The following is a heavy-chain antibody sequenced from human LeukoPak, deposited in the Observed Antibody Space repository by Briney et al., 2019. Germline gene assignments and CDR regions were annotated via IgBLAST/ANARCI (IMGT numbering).Heavy chain of an antibody. V-gene: IGHV3-20*01. CDR2: INWNGGST. CDR3: ARVGYYDNRDPFDY. Sequence: GPGGSLRLSCAASGFTFDDYGMSWVRHAPGKGLESVSGINWNGGSTGYADSVKGRFTISRDNAKNSLYLQMNSLRAEDTAAYHCARVGYYDNRDPFDYWGQGTLVTVSS. J-gene: IGHJ4*02. D-gene: IGHD3-22*01. CDR1: GFTFDDYG.